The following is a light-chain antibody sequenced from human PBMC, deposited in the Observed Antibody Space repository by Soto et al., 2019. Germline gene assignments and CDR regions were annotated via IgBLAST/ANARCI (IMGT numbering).Light chain of an antibody. CDR3: QVWDLSSDHWV. V-gene: IGLV1-44*01. Sequence: QPVLTQPPSASGAPGQGVTISCSGTSSNIGSTTVNWYQQVPGTAPKLLIHSNSQRPSGVPDRFSGSNSGNTATLTISRVEAGDEADYYCQVWDLSSDHWVFGGGTKLTVL. J-gene: IGLJ3*02. CDR2: SNS. CDR1: SSNIGSTT.